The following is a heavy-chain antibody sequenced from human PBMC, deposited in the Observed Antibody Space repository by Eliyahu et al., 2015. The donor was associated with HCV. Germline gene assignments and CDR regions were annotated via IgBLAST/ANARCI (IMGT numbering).Heavy chain of an antibody. D-gene: IGHD5-12*01. J-gene: IGHJ6*02. CDR2: LNPDTGDA. V-gene: IGHV1-2*06. Sequence: QVRLVQSGTEVKKPGASVKVSCKTSGYTFTGYYIHGVRQAPGQGLEWMGRLNPDTGDANFARQFQGRVTMTGDTSFSTAYLELSSLRSDDTAVYYCARDYRTAAITHYHLFYGMDVWGQGTTVTVSS. CDR3: ARDYRTAAITHYHLFYGMDV. CDR1: GYTFTGYY.